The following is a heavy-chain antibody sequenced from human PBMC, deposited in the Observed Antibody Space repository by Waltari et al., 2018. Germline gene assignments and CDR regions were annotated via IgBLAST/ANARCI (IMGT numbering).Heavy chain of an antibody. CDR2: IIPILGIA. Sequence: QVQLVQSGAAVKKPGSSVKVSCKASGGTFSSYTISWVRQAPGQGLEWMGRIIPILGIANYAQKFQGRVTITADKSTSTAYMELSSLRSEDTAVYYCARDRSGSSPTGDYWGQGTLVTVSS. J-gene: IGHJ4*02. CDR1: GGTFSSYT. CDR3: ARDRSGSSPTGDY. V-gene: IGHV1-69*08. D-gene: IGHD6-6*01.